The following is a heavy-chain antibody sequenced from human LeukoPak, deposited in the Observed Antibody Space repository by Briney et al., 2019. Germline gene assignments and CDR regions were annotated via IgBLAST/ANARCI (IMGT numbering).Heavy chain of an antibody. CDR1: GGSFSGYY. Sequence: SETLSLTCDVYGGSFSGYYWSWIRQPPVKGLEWIGEINHSGSTNYNPSLKSRVTISVDTSKNQFSLKLSSVTAADPAVYYCARRITMVRGVGYYYGMDVWGKGTTVTVSS. J-gene: IGHJ6*04. D-gene: IGHD3-10*01. CDR3: ARRITMVRGVGYYYGMDV. V-gene: IGHV4-34*01. CDR2: INHSGST.